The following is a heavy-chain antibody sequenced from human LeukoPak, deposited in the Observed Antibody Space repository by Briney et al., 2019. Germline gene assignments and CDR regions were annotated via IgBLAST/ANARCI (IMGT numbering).Heavy chain of an antibody. D-gene: IGHD2-21*02. CDR3: ASCGGDCYDSPDFDY. V-gene: IGHV4-39*07. CDR2: IYYSGGT. CDR1: GGSISSSSYY. J-gene: IGHJ4*02. Sequence: SETLSLTCIVSGGSISSSSYYWGWIRQPPGKGLELIGSIYYSGGTYYNPSLKSRVTISVDTSKNQFSLKLSSVTAADTAVYYCASCGGDCYDSPDFDYWGQGTLVTVSS.